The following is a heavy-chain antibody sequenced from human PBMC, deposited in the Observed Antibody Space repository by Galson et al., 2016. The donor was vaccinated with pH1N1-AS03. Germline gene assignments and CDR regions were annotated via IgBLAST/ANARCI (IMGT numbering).Heavy chain of an antibody. Sequence: SLRLSCAASGFTFSSYRMTWVRQAPGKGLEWVANINKDGTKIHYVDSVEGRFTISRDNAKKALYLQMNDLRVEDTAVYFCATDRSPSYSGIYYDAFDFWGQGTLVTVSS. V-gene: IGHV3-7*03. CDR2: INKDGTKI. CDR3: ATDRSPSYSGIYYDAFDF. J-gene: IGHJ4*02. CDR1: GFTFSSYR. D-gene: IGHD1-26*01.